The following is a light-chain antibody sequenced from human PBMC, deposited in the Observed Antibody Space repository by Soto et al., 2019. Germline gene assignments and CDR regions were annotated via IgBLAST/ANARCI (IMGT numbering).Light chain of an antibody. CDR3: VLYMGSGISV. CDR1: SGSVSTRNF. V-gene: IGLV8-61*01. CDR2: NTN. Sequence: QAVVTQEPSFSVSPGRTVTLTCGLSSGSVSTRNFPGWYQQTPGQAPRTLIYNTNIRSSGVPDRFSGSILGNKAALTITGAQADDESDYYCVLYMGSGISVFGGGTKLTVL. J-gene: IGLJ2*01.